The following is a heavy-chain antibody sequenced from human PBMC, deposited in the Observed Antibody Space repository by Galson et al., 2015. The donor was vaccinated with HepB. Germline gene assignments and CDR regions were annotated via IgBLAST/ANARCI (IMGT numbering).Heavy chain of an antibody. Sequence: ETLSLTCTVSGGSISSYYWSWIRQPPGKGLEWIGYIYYSGSTNYNPSLKSRVTISVDTSKNQFSLKLSSVTAADTAVYYCARGATVTTESYYYYYGMDVWGQGTTVTVSS. CDR1: GGSISSYY. V-gene: IGHV4-59*01. CDR3: ARGATVTTESYYYYYGMDV. J-gene: IGHJ6*02. CDR2: IYYSGST. D-gene: IGHD4-17*01.